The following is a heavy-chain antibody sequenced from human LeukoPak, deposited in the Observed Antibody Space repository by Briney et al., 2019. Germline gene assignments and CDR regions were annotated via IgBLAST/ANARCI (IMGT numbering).Heavy chain of an antibody. CDR2: IIPIFGTA. V-gene: IGHV1-69*05. J-gene: IGHJ4*02. CDR1: GGTLSSYA. D-gene: IGHD4-17*01. CDR3: ALGGMTTVTIFDY. Sequence: EASVKVSCKASGGTLSSYAISWVRQAPGQGLEWMGGIIPIFGTANYAQKFQGRVTITTDESTSTAYMELSSLRSEDTAVYYCALGGMTTVTIFDYWGQGTLVTVSS.